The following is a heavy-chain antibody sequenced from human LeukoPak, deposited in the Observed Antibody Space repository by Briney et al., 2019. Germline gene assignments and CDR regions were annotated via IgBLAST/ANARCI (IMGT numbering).Heavy chain of an antibody. D-gene: IGHD3-3*01. CDR3: AMGGDFWSGYYTGRGDY. CDR2: IIPIFGTA. V-gene: IGHV1-69*05. J-gene: IGHJ4*02. CDR1: GGTFSSYA. Sequence: EASVKVSCKASGGTFSSYAISWVRQAPGQGLEWMGGIIPIFGTANYAQKFQGRVTITTDESTSTAYMELSSLRSEDTAVYYCAMGGDFWSGYYTGRGDYWGQGTLVTVSS.